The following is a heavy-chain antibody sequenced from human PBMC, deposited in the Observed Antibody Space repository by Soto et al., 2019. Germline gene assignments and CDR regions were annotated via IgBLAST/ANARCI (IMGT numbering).Heavy chain of an antibody. Sequence: QVQLVQSGAEVKKAGSSVKVSCKASGGTFRSYAISWVRQAPGQGLEWMGGIIPIFGTANYAQKFQGRVTITADESTSTAYMELSSLRSEDTAVYYCARDEFQAIYFYNGLDVWGQGTTVTVSS. CDR2: IIPIFGTA. V-gene: IGHV1-69*01. CDR1: GGTFRSYA. J-gene: IGHJ6*02. CDR3: ARDEFQAIYFYNGLDV.